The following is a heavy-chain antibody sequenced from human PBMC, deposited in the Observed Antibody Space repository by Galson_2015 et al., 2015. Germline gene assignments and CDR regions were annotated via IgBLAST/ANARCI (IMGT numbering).Heavy chain of an antibody. Sequence: SLRLSCAVSGFTFSSYAMSWVRQAPGKGLEWVSLITASGGSPYYADSVKRRFTISRDNSKNTLYLQMSSLRAEDTAMYFCAKGVGSDFYYLNDYWGQGTLVTVSS. CDR1: GFTFSSYA. V-gene: IGHV3-23*01. D-gene: IGHD3-22*01. J-gene: IGHJ4*02. CDR2: ITASGGSP. CDR3: AKGVGSDFYYLNDY.